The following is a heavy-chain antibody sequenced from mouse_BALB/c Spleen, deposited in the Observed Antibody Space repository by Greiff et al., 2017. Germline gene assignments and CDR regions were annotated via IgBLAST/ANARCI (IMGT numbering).Heavy chain of an antibody. Sequence: EVKVIESGGGLVQPGGSLKLSCAASGFDFSRYWMSWVRQAPGKGLEWIGEINPDSSTINYTPSLKDKFIISRDNAKNTLYLQMSKVRSEDTALYYCARRGIYYDYDGGFAYWGQGTLVTVSA. CDR1: GFDFSRYW. J-gene: IGHJ3*01. CDR2: INPDSSTI. D-gene: IGHD2-4*01. V-gene: IGHV4-1*02. CDR3: ARRGIYYDYDGGFAY.